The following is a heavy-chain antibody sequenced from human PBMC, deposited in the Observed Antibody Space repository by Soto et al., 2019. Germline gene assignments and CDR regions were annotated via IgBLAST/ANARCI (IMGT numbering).Heavy chain of an antibody. CDR3: ARGSEGYGMDV. J-gene: IGHJ6*02. V-gene: IGHV4-34*01. CDR1: DGSFSGYY. Sequence: PSETMSLTSAVYDGSFSGYYWSWIRQPPGKGLEWIGEINHSGSTNYNPSLKSRVTISVDTSKNQFSLKLSSVTAADTAVYYCARGSEGYGMDVWGQGTTVTVSS. CDR2: INHSGST.